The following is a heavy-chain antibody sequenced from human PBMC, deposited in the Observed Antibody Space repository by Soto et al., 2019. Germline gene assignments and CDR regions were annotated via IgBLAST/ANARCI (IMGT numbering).Heavy chain of an antibody. CDR1: GDSISSYY. J-gene: IGHJ6*03. V-gene: IGHV4-59*01. Sequence: SETLSLTCTVSGDSISSYYWSWIRQPPGKGLEWIGYIYYSGSTNYNPSHKSRVTISVDTPKNQFSLKLTSVTAANTAVYYCARDLYSGYDYYYYYYMDVWGKGTTVTVSS. CDR3: ARDLYSGYDYYYYYYMDV. D-gene: IGHD5-12*01. CDR2: IYYSGST.